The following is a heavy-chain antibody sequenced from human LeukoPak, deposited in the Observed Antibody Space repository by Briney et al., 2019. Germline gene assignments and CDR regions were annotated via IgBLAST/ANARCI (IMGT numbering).Heavy chain of an antibody. D-gene: IGHD6-25*01. V-gene: IGHV3-23*01. CDR1: GFTFSSYA. Sequence: GGSLRLSCAASGFTFSSYAMSWVRQAPGKGLEWVSAISGSGGSTYYADSVKGRFSISRDNSKNTLYVQMNSLRVEDTAVYYCATEYQRPDYYMDVWGKGTTVTVSS. CDR3: ATEYQRPDYYMDV. CDR2: ISGSGGST. J-gene: IGHJ6*03.